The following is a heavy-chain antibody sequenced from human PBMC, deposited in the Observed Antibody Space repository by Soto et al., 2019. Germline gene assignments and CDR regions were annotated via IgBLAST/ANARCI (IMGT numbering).Heavy chain of an antibody. J-gene: IGHJ4*02. Sequence: SETLSLTCTVSGGSISSSSYYWGWIRQPPGKGLEWIGSIYYSGSTYYNPSLKSRVTISVDTSKNQFSLKLSSVTAADTAVYYCARARSLSTPYSSPYFDYWGQGTLVTVSS. CDR2: IYYSGST. CDR3: ARARSLSTPYSSPYFDY. CDR1: GGSISSSSYY. V-gene: IGHV4-39*07. D-gene: IGHD6-13*01.